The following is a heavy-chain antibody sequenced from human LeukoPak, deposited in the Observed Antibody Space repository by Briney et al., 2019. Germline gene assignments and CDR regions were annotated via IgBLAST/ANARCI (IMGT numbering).Heavy chain of an antibody. CDR3: ARAGVWDYSDTSGYHNGAFDI. J-gene: IGHJ3*02. V-gene: IGHV1-2*06. CDR1: GYTFTGYY. D-gene: IGHD3-22*01. Sequence: ASVKVSCKASGYTFTGYYIHWVRQAPGQGLEWMGRINPNSGGTNYAQKFQGRVTMTRDTSISTAYMELSRLRSDDTALYYCARAGVWDYSDTSGYHNGAFDIWGQGTMVTVSS. CDR2: INPNSGGT.